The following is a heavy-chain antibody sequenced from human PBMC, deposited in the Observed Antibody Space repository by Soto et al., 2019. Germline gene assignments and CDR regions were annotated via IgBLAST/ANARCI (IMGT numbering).Heavy chain of an antibody. CDR2: IHYSGSS. Sequence: SETLSLTCTVSGGSISSGNYCWSWLRQPPGKGLEWIGFIHYSGSSYYNPSLKSRVTISVATSKNQFSLKLDSVTAADTAVYYCARDRDTATYFDYWGHGTLVTVSS. V-gene: IGHV4-30-4*01. D-gene: IGHD5-18*01. CDR1: GGSISSGNYC. CDR3: ARDRDTATYFDY. J-gene: IGHJ4*01.